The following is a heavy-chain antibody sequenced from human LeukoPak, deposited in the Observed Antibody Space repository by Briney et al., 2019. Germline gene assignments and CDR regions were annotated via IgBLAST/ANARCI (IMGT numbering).Heavy chain of an antibody. CDR2: IYPGDSDT. D-gene: IGHD4-11*01. V-gene: IGHV5-51*01. CDR3: ARLQSYYFNY. Sequence: GESLKISCKGLGYSFTNSWIGWVRQMPGKGLEWMGNIYPGDSDTRYSPSFQGQVTISADKSISTAYLQWSGLKASDTAMYYCARLQSYYFNYWGQGTLVTVSS. J-gene: IGHJ4*02. CDR1: GYSFTNSW.